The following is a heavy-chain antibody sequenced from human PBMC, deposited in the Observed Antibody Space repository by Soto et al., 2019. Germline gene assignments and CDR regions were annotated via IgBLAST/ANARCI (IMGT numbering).Heavy chain of an antibody. CDR3: ARDQFRVTTYPYYHYGMDV. J-gene: IGHJ6*02. CDR2: IYSDETT. Sequence: GGSLRLSCAVSGFSVTNNYMSWVRRAPGKGLEWVSVIYSDETTYYADSVAGRFTISRDKTNNTVFLQMNSLRAEDTAIYYRARDQFRVTTYPYYHYGMDVWGQGTTVTVSS. CDR1: GFSVTNNY. V-gene: IGHV3-53*01. D-gene: IGHD4-17*01.